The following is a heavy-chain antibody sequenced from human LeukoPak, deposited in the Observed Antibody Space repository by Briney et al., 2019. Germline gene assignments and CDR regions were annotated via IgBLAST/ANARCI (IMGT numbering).Heavy chain of an antibody. V-gene: IGHV3-11*03. CDR2: TSVTGAVT. CDR1: GFTINDYG. D-gene: IGHD3-16*01. Sequence: GGSLRLSCAFSGFTINDYGVNWVRRAPGKGLEWLSHTSVTGAVTTYADSLKGRFTISRDNAKNSLYLQMSNLRAEDTAVYFCARGGGLDVWGQGATVTVSS. J-gene: IGHJ6*02. CDR3: ARGGGLDV.